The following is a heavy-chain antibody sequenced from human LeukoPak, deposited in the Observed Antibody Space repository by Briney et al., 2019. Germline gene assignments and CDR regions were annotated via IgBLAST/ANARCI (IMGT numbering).Heavy chain of an antibody. CDR3: ARVDYDFWSGYKTNWFDP. V-gene: IGHV4-34*01. J-gene: IGHJ5*02. CDR1: GGSFSGYY. Sequence: SETLSLTCAVYGGSFSGYYWSWIRQPPGKGLEWIGEINHSGSTNYNPSLKSRVTISVDTSKNQFPLKLSSVTAADTAVYYCARVDYDFWSGYKTNWFDPWGQGTLVTVSS. D-gene: IGHD3-3*01. CDR2: INHSGST.